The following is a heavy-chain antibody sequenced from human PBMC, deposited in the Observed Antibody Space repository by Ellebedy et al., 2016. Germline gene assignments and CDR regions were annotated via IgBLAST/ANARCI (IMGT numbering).Heavy chain of an antibody. D-gene: IGHD2-15*01. CDR1: GFTFSSYA. V-gene: IGHV3-23*01. Sequence: GESLKISXAASGFTFSSYAMSWVRQAPGKGLEWVSAISGSGGSTYYADSVKGRFTISRDNSKNTLYLQMNSLRAEDTAVYYCAKPEIVVGVAATTDYYGMDVWGQGTTVTVSS. CDR3: AKPEIVVGVAATTDYYGMDV. J-gene: IGHJ6*02. CDR2: ISGSGGST.